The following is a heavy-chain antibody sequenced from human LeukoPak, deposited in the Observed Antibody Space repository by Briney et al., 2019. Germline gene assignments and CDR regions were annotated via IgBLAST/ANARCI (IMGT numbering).Heavy chain of an antibody. CDR3: ARRRYCSSTSCYGGVDGFDI. D-gene: IGHD2-2*01. CDR1: GYSFTNYW. CDR2: IYPGDSDT. V-gene: IGHV5-51*01. J-gene: IGHJ3*02. Sequence: GESLKISCKGSGYSFTNYWVGWMRQMPGKGLEWMGIIYPGDSDTRYRPSFQGQVTISADKSFSTAYLQWSSLKASDTAMYYCARRRYCSSTSCYGGVDGFDIWGQGTMVTVSS.